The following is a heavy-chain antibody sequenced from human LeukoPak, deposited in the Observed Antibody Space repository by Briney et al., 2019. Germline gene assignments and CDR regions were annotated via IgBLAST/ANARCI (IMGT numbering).Heavy chain of an antibody. D-gene: IGHD4-17*01. Sequence: GESLTISCKASGYSFTNYWISWVRQMPGKGLEWMGRIDPRDSYTKYSPSFEGHVTISVDKSIPSAFLQWNSLKASDSAMYYCATGASKVTTDFANYWGQGTQVAVSS. J-gene: IGHJ4*02. CDR1: GYSFTNYW. CDR3: ATGASKVTTDFANY. V-gene: IGHV5-10-1*01. CDR2: IDPRDSYT.